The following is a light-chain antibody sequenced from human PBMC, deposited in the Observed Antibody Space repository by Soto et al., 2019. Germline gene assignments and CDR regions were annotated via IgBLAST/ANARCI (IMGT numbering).Light chain of an antibody. CDR1: KSITSY. V-gene: IGKV1-39*01. CDR3: QQSYSTLGLT. J-gene: IGKJ4*01. CDR2: AAS. Sequence: DIQMTQSPSSLSAYVGDRVTITCRASKSITSYLNWYQKKPGKAPKLLIYAASSLQSGVPSRFSGSGSGTDFTLTISSLQPEDFATYYCQQSYSTLGLTFGGGTKVEIK.